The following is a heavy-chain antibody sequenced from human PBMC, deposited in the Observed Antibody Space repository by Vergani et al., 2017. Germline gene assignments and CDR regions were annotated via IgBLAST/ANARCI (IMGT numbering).Heavy chain of an antibody. CDR3: AKHVRGGGSDD. V-gene: IGHV3-30*02. Sequence: QVQLVESGGGVVQRGGSLRLSCATSGFTLSTYDLQWVRQGPGKGLEFVAFIQFDGSNQYYADSVKGRFTLSRDFSKNTLYLQMNSLRTDDTAPYYCAKHVRGGGSDDWWEGTQVIVAS. CDR1: GFTLSTYD. D-gene: IGHD3-16*01. J-gene: IGHJ4*02. CDR2: IQFDGSNQ.